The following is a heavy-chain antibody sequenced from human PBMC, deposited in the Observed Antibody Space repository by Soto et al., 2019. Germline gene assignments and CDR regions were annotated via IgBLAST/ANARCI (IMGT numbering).Heavy chain of an antibody. D-gene: IGHD3-22*01. J-gene: IGHJ4*02. CDR2: IYYSGST. Sequence: KTSETLSLTCTVSGGSISSGGYYWSWIRQHPGKGLEWIGYIYYSGSTYYNPSLKSRVTISVDTSKNQFSLKLSSVTAADTAVYYCARSSKNYYDSSGYFDYWGQGTLVTVSS. CDR1: GGSISSGGYY. CDR3: ARSSKNYYDSSGYFDY. V-gene: IGHV4-31*03.